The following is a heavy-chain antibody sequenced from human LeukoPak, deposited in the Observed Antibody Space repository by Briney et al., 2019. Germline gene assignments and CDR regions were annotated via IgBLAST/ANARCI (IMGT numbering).Heavy chain of an antibody. Sequence: GGSLKLSCATSGFTFSDYSMNWLRQAPGKGLEWVSAIIKSGSHIYYADSVRDRFTISRDNANNSLYLQMTGLTAEDTAVYYCARGRGGDNSNWFDPWGPGTLVTVSS. D-gene: IGHD4-23*01. CDR1: GFTFSDYS. J-gene: IGHJ5*02. CDR3: ARGRGGDNSNWFDP. CDR2: IIKSGSHI. V-gene: IGHV3-21*04.